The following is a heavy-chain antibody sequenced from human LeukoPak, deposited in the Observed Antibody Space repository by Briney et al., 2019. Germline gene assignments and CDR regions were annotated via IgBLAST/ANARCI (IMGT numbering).Heavy chain of an antibody. D-gene: IGHD1-7*01. Sequence: GGSLRLSCAASGFTFSTYSMNWVRQAPGKGLEWVSYISSSSSTIYYADSVRGRFTISRDNAKNSLYLQMNSLRAEDTAVHYCARRPSSVAGTTFDIWGQGTMVTVSS. CDR1: GFTFSTYS. CDR2: ISSSSSTI. J-gene: IGHJ3*02. CDR3: ARRPSSVAGTTFDI. V-gene: IGHV3-48*04.